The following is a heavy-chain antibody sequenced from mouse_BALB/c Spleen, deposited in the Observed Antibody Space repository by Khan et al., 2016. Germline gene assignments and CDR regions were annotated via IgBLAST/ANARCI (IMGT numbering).Heavy chain of an antibody. J-gene: IGHJ2*01. CDR2: VFPGDGST. V-gene: IGHV1-85*01. CDR3: AREWDN. CDR1: GYTFTSYD. Sequence: QVQLQQSGAELVKPGASVKLSCKASGYTFTSYDINWVRQRPEQGLEWIGWVFPGDGSTKYNEKFKGKATMTTDKSSSTAYMQHSRLTSEDTAVYYWAREWDNWGQGTTLTVSS.